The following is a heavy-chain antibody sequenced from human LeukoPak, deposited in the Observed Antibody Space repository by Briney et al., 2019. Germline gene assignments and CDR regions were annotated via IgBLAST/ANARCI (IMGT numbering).Heavy chain of an antibody. V-gene: IGHV4-59*01. CDR2: ISYSGST. D-gene: IGHD3-10*01. Sequence: PSETLSLTCSVSGGSISDYYWSWLRQPPGKGLEWIGYISYSGSTSYSPSLKGRVTISMDTSKNQFSLNLISVTAADTAVYYCARGPPYGSRSDYFDYWGQGTLVTVSS. CDR1: GGSISDYY. CDR3: ARGPPYGSRSDYFDY. J-gene: IGHJ4*02.